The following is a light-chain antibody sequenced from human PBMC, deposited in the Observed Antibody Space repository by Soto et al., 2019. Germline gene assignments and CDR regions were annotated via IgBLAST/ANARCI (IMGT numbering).Light chain of an antibody. Sequence: IQMTQSPSTLSASVGDRVTITCRASETINIWLAWYQQKPGKAPKLLISEASSLESGVPPRFSGSGSGTEFTLTISSLQSDDFATYYCQQYRSPPWTFGQGTKV. CDR3: QQYRSPPWT. J-gene: IGKJ1*01. V-gene: IGKV1-5*03. CDR1: ETINIW. CDR2: EAS.